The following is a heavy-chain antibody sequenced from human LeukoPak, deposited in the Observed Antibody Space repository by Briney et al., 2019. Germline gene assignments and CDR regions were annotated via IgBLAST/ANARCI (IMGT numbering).Heavy chain of an antibody. Sequence: SETLSLTCTVSGGSISSHYWSWIRQPPGKGLEWIGYIYYSGSTNYNPSLKSRVTISVDMSKNQFSLKLSSVTAADTAVYYCARSLDLGYDFWSGYYPFDYWGQGTLVTVSS. J-gene: IGHJ4*02. CDR2: IYYSGST. CDR1: GGSISSHY. D-gene: IGHD3-3*01. CDR3: ARSLDLGYDFWSGYYPFDY. V-gene: IGHV4-59*11.